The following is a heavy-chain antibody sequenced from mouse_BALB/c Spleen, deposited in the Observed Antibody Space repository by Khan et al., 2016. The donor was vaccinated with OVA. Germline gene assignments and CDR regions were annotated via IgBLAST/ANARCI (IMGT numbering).Heavy chain of an antibody. V-gene: IGHV1-5*01. CDR1: GYRFNSYW. Sequence: VQLQQSGTVLARPGASAKMSCKASGYRFNSYWMHWVKLRPGQGLEWIGSIYPGNSDTNYNQKFKGKAKLTAVTSDNTAYMELSSRTNECSAVYYCTRWGYWRAYWGQGTLVTVSA. J-gene: IGHJ3*01. CDR3: TRWGYWRAY. D-gene: IGHD2-3*01. CDR2: IYPGNSDT.